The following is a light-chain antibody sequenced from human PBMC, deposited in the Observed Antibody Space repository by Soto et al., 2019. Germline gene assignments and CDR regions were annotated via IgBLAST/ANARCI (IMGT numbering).Light chain of an antibody. CDR1: QSVSSN. V-gene: IGKV3-15*01. CDR2: GAS. Sequence: EIVMTQSLAILSVSPGERATLSCRASQSVSSNLAWYQQKPGQTPRLLIYGASTRATGIPARFSGSGSGTEFTLTISSLQSEDFAIYYCQQYNNWLMLSFGGGTKVDIK. J-gene: IGKJ4*01. CDR3: QQYNNWLMLS.